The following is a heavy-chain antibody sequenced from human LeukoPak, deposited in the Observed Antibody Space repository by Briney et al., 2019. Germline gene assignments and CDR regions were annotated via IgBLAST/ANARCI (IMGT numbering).Heavy chain of an antibody. D-gene: IGHD3-3*01. CDR2: ISAYNGNT. CDR1: GYTFTSYG. J-gene: IGHJ6*03. CDR3: ARGARITIFGVVNPGNYYYMDV. V-gene: IGHV1-18*01. Sequence: GASVKVSCKASGYTFTSYGISWVRQAPGQGLEWMGWISAYNGNTNYAQKLQGRVTMTTDTSTSTAYMELRSLRSDDTAVYYCARGARITIFGVVNPGNYYYMDVWGKGTMVTVSS.